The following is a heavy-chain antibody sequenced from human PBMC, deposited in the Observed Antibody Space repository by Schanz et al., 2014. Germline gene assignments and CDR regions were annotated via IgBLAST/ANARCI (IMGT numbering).Heavy chain of an antibody. J-gene: IGHJ4*02. CDR1: GYSFNDYY. Sequence: QVQLVQSGAEVKKPGASVKVSCKTFGYSFNDYYVHWVRQAPGQGLEWMGWINPHNGVAKYAQKFQGRVTMTSDTSINTAYMEVSGLSFNDTAVYYCGRVKGLVRGVTPGGLDCWGQGTLVAVSS. D-gene: IGHD3-10*01. V-gene: IGHV1-2*02. CDR3: GRVKGLVRGVTPGGLDC. CDR2: INPHNGVA.